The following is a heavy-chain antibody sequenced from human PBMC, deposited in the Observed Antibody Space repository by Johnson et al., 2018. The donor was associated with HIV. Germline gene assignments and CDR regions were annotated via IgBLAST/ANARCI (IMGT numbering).Heavy chain of an antibody. V-gene: IGHV3-23*04. J-gene: IGHJ3*02. CDR1: GLTVSINY. D-gene: IGHD1-26*01. Sequence: VQLVESGGGLVQPGGSLRLSCAASGLTVSINYMSWVRQPPGKGLEWVSAISGSGGSTYYADSVKGRFTISRDNSKNTLYLQMNSLRAEDTALYYCARGSYDGDAFDMWGQGTMVTVSS. CDR2: ISGSGGST. CDR3: ARGSYDGDAFDM.